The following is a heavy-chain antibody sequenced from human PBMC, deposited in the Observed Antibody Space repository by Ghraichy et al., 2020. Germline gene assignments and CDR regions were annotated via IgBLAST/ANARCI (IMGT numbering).Heavy chain of an antibody. Sequence: GGSLRLSCAASGFTFSSYAMHWVRQAPGKGLEWVAVISYDGSNKYYADSVKGRFTISRDNSKNTLYLQMNSLRAEDMAVYYCANDYGDYGEGDMYYYYGMDVWGQGTTVTVSS. V-gene: IGHV3-30*04. J-gene: IGHJ6*02. CDR3: ANDYGDYGEGDMYYYYGMDV. CDR1: GFTFSSYA. CDR2: ISYDGSNK. D-gene: IGHD4-17*01.